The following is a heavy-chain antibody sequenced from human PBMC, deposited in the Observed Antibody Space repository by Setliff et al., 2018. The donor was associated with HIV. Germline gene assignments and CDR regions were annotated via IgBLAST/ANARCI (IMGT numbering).Heavy chain of an antibody. CDR1: GFTFGDYA. D-gene: IGHD1-26*01. J-gene: IGHJ4*02. CDR3: ARAIAGATTFDY. CDR2: IRSKAYGGTT. V-gene: IGHV3-49*04. Sequence: GESLKISCTASGFTFGDYAMSWVRQAPGKGLEWVGFIRSKAYGGTTEYAASVKGRFTISRDDSKSIAYLQMNSLKTEDTAVYYCARAIAGATTFDYWGQGTLVTVSS.